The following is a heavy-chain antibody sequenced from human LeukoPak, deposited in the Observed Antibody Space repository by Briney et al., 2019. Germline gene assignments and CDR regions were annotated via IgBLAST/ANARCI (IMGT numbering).Heavy chain of an antibody. J-gene: IGHJ6*03. CDR2: FDPEDGET. D-gene: IGHD3-22*01. V-gene: IGHV1-24*01. Sequence: ASVKVSCKVSGYTLTELSMHWVRQAPGKGLEWMGGFDPEDGETIYAQKFQGRVTMTEDTSTDTAYMELSSLRSEDTAVYYCATGHDSSSYYMDVWGKGTRSPSP. CDR1: GYTLTELS. CDR3: ATGHDSSSYYMDV.